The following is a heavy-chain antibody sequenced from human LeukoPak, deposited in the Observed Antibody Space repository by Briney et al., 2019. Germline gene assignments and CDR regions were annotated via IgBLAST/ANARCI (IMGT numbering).Heavy chain of an antibody. D-gene: IGHD3-9*01. CDR2: ISGSGGST. V-gene: IGHV3-23*01. J-gene: IGHJ4*02. CDR3: AKDTGNRYFDWLFPSDFDY. CDR1: GFTFSSYA. Sequence: PGGSLRLSCAASGFTFSSYAMSWVRQAPGKGLEWVSAISGSGGSTYYVDSVKGRFTISRDNSKNTLYLQMNSLRAEDTAVYYCAKDTGNRYFDWLFPSDFDYWGQGTLVTVSS.